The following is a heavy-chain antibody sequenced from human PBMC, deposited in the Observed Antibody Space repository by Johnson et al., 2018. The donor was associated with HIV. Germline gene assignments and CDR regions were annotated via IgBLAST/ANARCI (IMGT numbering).Heavy chain of an antibody. D-gene: IGHD1-26*01. J-gene: IGHJ3*02. CDR1: GFTFDDYG. CDR2: INWTGGNT. Sequence: VQLVESGGGVVRPGGSLRLSCATSGFTFDDYGMSWVRQAPGKGLEWVSGINWTGGNTGDADSVEGRFTLSRDNANNSLYLQMNSLRAEDTALYYCARDQGLGGTYSYACDIWGQGTMITVSS. CDR3: ARDQGLGGTYSYACDI. V-gene: IGHV3-20*04.